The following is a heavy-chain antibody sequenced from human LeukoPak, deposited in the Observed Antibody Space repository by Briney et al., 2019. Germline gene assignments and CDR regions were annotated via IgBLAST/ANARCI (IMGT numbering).Heavy chain of an antibody. CDR1: GYTFTGYY. CDR2: INPNSGGT. J-gene: IGHJ4*02. CDR3: ARPRGYSSSDFDY. Sequence: ASVTVSCKASGYTFTGYYMHWVRQAPGQGGEWMGWINPNSGGTNYAQKFQGRVTMTRDTSISTAYMELSRLRSDDTAVYYCARPRGYSSSDFDYWGQGTLVTVSS. D-gene: IGHD6-6*01. V-gene: IGHV1-2*02.